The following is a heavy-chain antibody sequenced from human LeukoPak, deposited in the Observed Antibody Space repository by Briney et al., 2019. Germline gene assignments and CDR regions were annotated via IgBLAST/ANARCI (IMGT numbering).Heavy chain of an antibody. CDR2: IYYSGST. CDR3: ARQVEIAVDGPIDY. V-gene: IGHV4-39*01. D-gene: IGHD6-19*01. Sequence: PSETLSLTCTASGGSIGSSRDYWGWIRQPPGKGLEWIGSIYYSGSTYYDPSLKSRVTISVDTSKNQFSLKLSPVTAADTGVYYCARQVEIAVDGPIDYWGQGTLVTVSS. J-gene: IGHJ4*02. CDR1: GGSIGSSRDY.